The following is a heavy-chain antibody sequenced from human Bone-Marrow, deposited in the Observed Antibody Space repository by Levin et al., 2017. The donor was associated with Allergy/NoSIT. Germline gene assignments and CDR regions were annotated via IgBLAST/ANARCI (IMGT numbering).Heavy chain of an antibody. J-gene: IGHJ6*02. V-gene: IGHV6-1*01. CDR3: TREVRFAVLFHSYGMDV. CDR1: GDSVSSDSAA. D-gene: IGHD4/OR15-4a*01. CDR2: TYYRSKWYN. Sequence: SETLSLTCAISGDSVSSDSAAWDWIRQSPSRGLEWLGRTYYRSKWYNDYAESVESRITINSDTSKNQFSLHLNSVTPEDTAVYYCTREVRFAVLFHSYGMDVWGQGTTVTVSS.